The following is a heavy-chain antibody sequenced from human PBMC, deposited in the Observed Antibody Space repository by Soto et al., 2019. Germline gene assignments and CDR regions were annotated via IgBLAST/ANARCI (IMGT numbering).Heavy chain of an antibody. CDR1: GGSFSGYY. V-gene: IGHV4-34*01. Sequence: PSETLSLTCAVYGGSFSGYYWSWIRQPPGKGLEWIGEINHSGSTNYNPSLKSRVTISVDTSKNQFSLKLSSVTAADTAVYYCARGLSYYYDSSGYRYWGQGTLVTVSS. D-gene: IGHD3-22*01. J-gene: IGHJ4*02. CDR3: ARGLSYYYDSSGYRY. CDR2: INHSGST.